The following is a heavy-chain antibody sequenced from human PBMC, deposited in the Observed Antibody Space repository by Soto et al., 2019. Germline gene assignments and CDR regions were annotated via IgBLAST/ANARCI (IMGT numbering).Heavy chain of an antibody. J-gene: IGHJ5*02. Sequence: QVQLQESGPGLVKPSQTLSLTCTVSGGSISSGGYYWSWIRQHPGKGLEWIGYIYYSGSTYYSPSLKSRVTISVDTSKNQFSLKLSSVTAADTAVYYCARDSAEIFGAPGWFDPWGQGTLVTVSS. CDR2: IYYSGST. CDR3: ARDSAEIFGAPGWFDP. V-gene: IGHV4-31*03. CDR1: GGSISSGGYY. D-gene: IGHD3-3*01.